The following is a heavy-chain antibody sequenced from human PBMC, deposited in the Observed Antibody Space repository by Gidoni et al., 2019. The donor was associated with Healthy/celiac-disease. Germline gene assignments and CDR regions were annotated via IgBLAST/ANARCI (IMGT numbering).Heavy chain of an antibody. V-gene: IGHV3-49*05. CDR1: GFTFGDYA. J-gene: IGHJ4*02. CDR3: TRVGSSGSKGFDY. D-gene: IGHD3-22*01. CDR2: IRSKAYGGTT. Sequence: EVQLVESGGGLVKPGRSLRLSCTASGFTFGDYAMSWFRQAPGKGLEWVGFIRSKAYGGTTEYAASVKGRFTISRDDSKSIAYLQMNSLKTEDTAVYYCTRVGSSGSKGFDYWGQGTLVTVSS.